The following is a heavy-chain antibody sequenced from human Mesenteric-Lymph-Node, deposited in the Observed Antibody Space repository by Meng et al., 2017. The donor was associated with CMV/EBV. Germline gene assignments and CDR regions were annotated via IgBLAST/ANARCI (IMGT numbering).Heavy chain of an antibody. Sequence: GESLKISCAASGFTFSSYSMNWVRQAPGKGLEWVSSISSSSSYIYYADSVKGRFTISRDNAKNSLYLQMNSLRAEDTAVYYCARGQSSHYYYDSTYVDGIFDYWGQGTLVTVSS. V-gene: IGHV3-21*01. CDR2: ISSSSSYI. CDR3: ARGQSSHYYYDSTYVDGIFDY. D-gene: IGHD3-22*01. CDR1: GFTFSSYS. J-gene: IGHJ4*02.